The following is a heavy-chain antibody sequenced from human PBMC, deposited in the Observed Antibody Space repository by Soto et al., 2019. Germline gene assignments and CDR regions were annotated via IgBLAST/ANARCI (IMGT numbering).Heavy chain of an antibody. D-gene: IGHD2-8*01. Sequence: QLQLQESGPGLVKPSQTLSLTCTVSGGSISSGDYYWSWIRKPPGKGLEWIGYIYYSGSTYYNPSFKSRVTISVDTSKDQFSLKLSSVTAADTAVDYWASSGYCTNGVCYTRFDPWGQGTLVTVSS. J-gene: IGHJ5*02. CDR2: IYYSGST. CDR3: ASSGYCTNGVCYTRFDP. V-gene: IGHV4-30-4*01. CDR1: GGSISSGDYY.